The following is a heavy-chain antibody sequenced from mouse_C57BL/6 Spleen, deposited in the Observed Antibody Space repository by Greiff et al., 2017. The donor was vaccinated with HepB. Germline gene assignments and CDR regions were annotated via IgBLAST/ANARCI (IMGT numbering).Heavy chain of an antibody. Sequence: DVMLVESGGGLVKPGGSLKLSCAASGFTFSSYAMSWVRQTPEKRLEWVATISDGGSYTYYPDNVKGRFTIFRDNAKNNLYLQMSHLKSEDTAMYYCAREGYLFAYWGQGTLVTVSA. V-gene: IGHV5-4*01. CDR1: GFTFSSYA. J-gene: IGHJ3*01. D-gene: IGHD2-14*01. CDR3: AREGYLFAY. CDR2: ISDGGSYT.